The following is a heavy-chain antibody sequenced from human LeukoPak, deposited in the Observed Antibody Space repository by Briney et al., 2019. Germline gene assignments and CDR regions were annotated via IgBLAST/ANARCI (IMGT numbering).Heavy chain of an antibody. CDR2: IYSGGGT. J-gene: IGHJ4*02. CDR1: GLTVSSNY. D-gene: IGHD3-16*01. CDR3: ARSRGTFLPHDY. V-gene: IGHV3-66*01. Sequence: GGSLRLSCVVSGLTVSSNYMSWVRQAPGKGLEWVSVIYSGGGTYYADSVKGRLTISRDNSKNMVYLQMNSLRVEDTAVYYCARSRGTFLPHDYWGQGTLVTVSS.